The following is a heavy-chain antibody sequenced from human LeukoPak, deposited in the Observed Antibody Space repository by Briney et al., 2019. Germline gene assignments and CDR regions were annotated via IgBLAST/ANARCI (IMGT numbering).Heavy chain of an antibody. CDR2: INWNGCST. D-gene: IGHD2-8*01. J-gene: IGHJ6*02. V-gene: IGHV3-20*04. Sequence: PGGSLRLSCAASGLTFHHYRMSWARQAPGKGLEWVSGINWNGCSTGYADSVKGRFPIYRDNQKNSLYLQMNSLKAEDTALYYCATLLYPAYYYGMDGWGQGTTVTDSS. CDR1: GLTFHHYR. CDR3: ATLLYPAYYYGMDG.